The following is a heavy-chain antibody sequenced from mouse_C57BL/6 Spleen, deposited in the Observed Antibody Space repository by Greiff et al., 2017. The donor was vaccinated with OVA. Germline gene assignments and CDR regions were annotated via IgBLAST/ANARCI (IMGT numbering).Heavy chain of an antibody. D-gene: IGHD1-1*01. CDR3: ARYPIYYYGSSYPDYAMDY. J-gene: IGHJ4*01. CDR1: GYTFTGYW. Sequence: VMLVESGAELMKPGASVKLSCKATGYTFTGYWIEWVKQRPGHGLEWIGEILPGSGSTNYNEKFKGKATFTADTSSNTAYMQLSSLTTEDSAIYYWARYPIYYYGSSYPDYAMDYWGQGTSVTVSS. CDR2: ILPGSGST. V-gene: IGHV1-9*01.